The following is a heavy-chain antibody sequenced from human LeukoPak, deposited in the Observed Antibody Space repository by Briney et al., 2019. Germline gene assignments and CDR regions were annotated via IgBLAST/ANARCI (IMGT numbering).Heavy chain of an antibody. CDR1: GFTFSNYG. Sequence: GGSLRLSCAASGFTFSNYGMHWVRQAPGKGLEWVAVISYDGNNKYSADSVRGRFTISRDNSKNTLYLQMDSLRAEDTALYYCAKGDSGYCSSISCYLDYWGQGTLVTVSS. J-gene: IGHJ4*02. CDR2: ISYDGNNK. CDR3: AKGDSGYCSSISCYLDY. D-gene: IGHD2-2*01. V-gene: IGHV3-30*18.